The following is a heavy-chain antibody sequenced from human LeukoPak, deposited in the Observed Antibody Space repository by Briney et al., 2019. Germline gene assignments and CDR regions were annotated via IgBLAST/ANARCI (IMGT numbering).Heavy chain of an antibody. D-gene: IGHD6-6*01. CDR2: IYYSGST. J-gene: IGHJ5*02. CDR1: GGSISSYY. Sequence: SETLSLTCTVSGGSISSYYWGWIRQPPGKGLEWIGSIYYSGSTYYNPSLKSRVTISVDTSKNQFSLKLNSVTAADTAVYYCSRVARVAARPNWFDPWGQGTLVTVSS. V-gene: IGHV4-39*07. CDR3: SRVARVAARPNWFDP.